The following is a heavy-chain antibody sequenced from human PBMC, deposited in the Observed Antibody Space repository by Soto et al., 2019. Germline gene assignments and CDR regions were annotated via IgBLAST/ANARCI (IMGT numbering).Heavy chain of an antibody. CDR3: ARGLAGVEDYYYGMDV. CDR1: GGSVSSGSYY. V-gene: IGHV4-61*01. CDR2: IYYSGST. Sequence: LSETLSLTCTVSGGSVSSGSYYWSWIRQPPGKGLEWIGYIYYSGSTNYNPSLKSRVTISVDTSKNQFSLKLSSVTAADTAVYYCARGLAGVEDYYYGMDVWGQGTTVTVSS. J-gene: IGHJ6*02. D-gene: IGHD3-10*01.